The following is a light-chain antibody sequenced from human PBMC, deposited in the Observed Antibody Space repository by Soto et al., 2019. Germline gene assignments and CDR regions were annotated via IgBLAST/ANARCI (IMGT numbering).Light chain of an antibody. Sequence: DIQMTQSPSNLSASVGDRVTITCRASQSITGWLAWYQQKPGKAPKLLIYDASSLEVGVPSRFGGSGSGTEFTLTISSLHPDDFATYYCHHYTRTFGQGATVEIK. CDR3: HHYTRT. CDR2: DAS. V-gene: IGKV1-5*01. CDR1: QSITGW. J-gene: IGKJ1*01.